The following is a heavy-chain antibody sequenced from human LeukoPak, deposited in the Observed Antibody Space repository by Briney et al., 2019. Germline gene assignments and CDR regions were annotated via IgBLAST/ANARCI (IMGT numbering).Heavy chain of an antibody. CDR1: GFTFSSYW. CDR3: ARVEKDIVVVPAATSYYYYYGMDV. Sequence: GGPLRLSCAPSGFTFSSYWMHWVRQAPGKGLVWVSRINSDGSSTSYADSVKGRFTISRDNAKNTLYLQMNSLRAEDTAVYYCARVEKDIVVVPAATSYYYYYGMDVWGQGTTVTVSS. CDR2: INSDGSST. V-gene: IGHV3-74*01. J-gene: IGHJ6*02. D-gene: IGHD2-2*01.